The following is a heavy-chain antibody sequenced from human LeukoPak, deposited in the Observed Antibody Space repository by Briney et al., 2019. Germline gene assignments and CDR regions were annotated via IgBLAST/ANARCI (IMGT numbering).Heavy chain of an antibody. CDR1: GHSIRSGYY. CDR3: ARGGSGWPFDY. V-gene: IGHV4-38-2*02. CDR2: IYQSGST. D-gene: IGHD6-19*01. Sequence: SETLSLTCTVSGHSIRSGYYWGWIRQSPGKGLEWIGNIYQSGSTSYNPSLTSRVTISVDSSKNELSLSLNSVTAADAAVYYCARGGSGWPFDYWGQGTLVTVSS. J-gene: IGHJ4*02.